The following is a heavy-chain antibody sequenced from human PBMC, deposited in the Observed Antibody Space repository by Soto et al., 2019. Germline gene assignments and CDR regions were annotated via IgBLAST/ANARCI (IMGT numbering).Heavy chain of an antibody. CDR3: ASQRYYYDSSGYYDAFDI. D-gene: IGHD3-22*01. CDR2: IYPGDSDT. J-gene: IGHJ3*02. Sequence: RGESLRISCKGSGYSFTSYWIGWVRQMPGKGLEWMGIIYPGDSDTRYSPSFQGQVTISADKSISTAYLQWSSLKASDTAMYYCASQRYYYDSSGYYDAFDIWGQGTMVTVSS. CDR1: GYSFTSYW. V-gene: IGHV5-51*01.